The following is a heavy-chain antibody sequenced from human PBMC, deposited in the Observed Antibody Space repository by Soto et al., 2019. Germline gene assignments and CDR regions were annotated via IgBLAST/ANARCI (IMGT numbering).Heavy chain of an antibody. J-gene: IGHJ6*02. Sequence: EVQLLESGGGLVQPGGSLRLSCASSGLTFSTYAMGWFRQAPGKGLEWVSAISGSGGRTYYADSVKGRFTISRDNSKNTLYLQMNNLRAEDTAVYYCARDLGDIVVVPAAPKRSSYGMDVWGQGTTVTVSS. CDR1: GLTFSTYA. V-gene: IGHV3-23*01. CDR2: ISGSGGRT. CDR3: ARDLGDIVVVPAAPKRSSYGMDV. D-gene: IGHD2-2*01.